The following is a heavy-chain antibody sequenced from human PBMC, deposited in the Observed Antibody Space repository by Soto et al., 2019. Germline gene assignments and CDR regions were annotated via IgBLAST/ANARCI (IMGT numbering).Heavy chain of an antibody. CDR2: IYYSGST. V-gene: IGHV4-39*01. J-gene: IGHJ4*02. CDR1: GGSISSSSYY. Sequence: SETLSLTCTVSGGSISSSSYYWGWIRQPPGKGLEWIGSIYYSGSTYYNPSLKSRVTISVDTSKNQFSLKLSSVTAADTAVYYCARHHDYGDYVWFSFDYWGQGTLVTVSS. CDR3: ARHHDYGDYVWFSFDY. D-gene: IGHD4-17*01.